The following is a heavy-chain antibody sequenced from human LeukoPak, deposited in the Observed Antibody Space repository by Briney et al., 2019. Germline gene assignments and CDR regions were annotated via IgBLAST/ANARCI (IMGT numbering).Heavy chain of an antibody. Sequence: GGSLRLSCAASGFTFNNYAMSWVRQAPGKGLEWVSSISVSSTYIHYADSVKGRFTISRDNAKNSLYLQMNSLRAEDTAVYYCAREQAYCGRDCYPGDYWGQGTLVTVSS. CDR3: AREQAYCGRDCYPGDY. V-gene: IGHV3-21*01. J-gene: IGHJ4*02. CDR1: GFTFNNYA. CDR2: ISVSSTYI. D-gene: IGHD2-21*02.